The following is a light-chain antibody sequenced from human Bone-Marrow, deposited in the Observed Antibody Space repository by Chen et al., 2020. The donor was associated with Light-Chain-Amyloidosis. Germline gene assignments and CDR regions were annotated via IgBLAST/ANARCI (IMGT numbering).Light chain of an antibody. CDR3: QSYQGSSQGV. V-gene: IGLV6-57*01. CDR1: SGSIATNY. CDR2: ADD. Sequence: NFMLTQPHSVSESPGKTVIISCTRSSGSIATNYVQLYQQRPGRSPTTVIYADDQRPSGVPDLFSGSIDRSSNSASLTISGLKTEDEADYYCQSYQGSSQGVFGGGTKLTVL. J-gene: IGLJ3*02.